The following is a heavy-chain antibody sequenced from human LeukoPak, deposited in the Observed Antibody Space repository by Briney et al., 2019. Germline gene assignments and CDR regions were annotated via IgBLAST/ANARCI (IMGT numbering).Heavy chain of an antibody. J-gene: IGHJ4*02. CDR3: AASGYSYGLQKY. V-gene: IGHV4-38-2*01. Sequence: SEILSLTCAVSGYSISSGYYWGWIRQPPGEGLEWIGSIFHSGTTYYNPSLQSRVTISVDTSKNQFSLKLSSVTAADTAVYYCAASGYSYGLQKYWGQGTLVTVSS. CDR1: GYSISSGYY. CDR2: IFHSGTT. D-gene: IGHD5-18*01.